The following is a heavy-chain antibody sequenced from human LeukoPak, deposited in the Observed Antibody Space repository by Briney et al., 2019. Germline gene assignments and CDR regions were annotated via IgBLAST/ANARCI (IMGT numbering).Heavy chain of an antibody. D-gene: IGHD2-15*01. Sequence: GGSLRLSCAASGFTFSSYGMHWVRQAPGKGLEWVAFIRYDGSNKYYADSVKGRFTISRDNSKNTLYLQMNSLRAEDTAVYYCAKDRILRTPQEVGYWGQGTLVTVSS. J-gene: IGHJ4*02. CDR1: GFTFSSYG. CDR2: IRYDGSNK. CDR3: AKDRILRTPQEVGY. V-gene: IGHV3-30*02.